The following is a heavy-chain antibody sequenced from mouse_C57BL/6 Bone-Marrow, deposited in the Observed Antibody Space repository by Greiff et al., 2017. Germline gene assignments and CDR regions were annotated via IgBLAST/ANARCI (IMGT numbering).Heavy chain of an antibody. D-gene: IGHD2-5*01. J-gene: IGHJ4*01. V-gene: IGHV14-4*01. CDR1: GFNIKDDY. CDR3: TSYSNYYAMDY. CDR2: IDPENGDT. Sequence: EVQLQQSGAELVRPGASVKLSCTASGFNIKDDYMHWVKQRPEQGLEWIGWIDPENGDTEYASKFQGKATITADTSSNTAYLQHRSLTSEDTAVKYCTSYSNYYAMDYWGQGTSVTVSS.